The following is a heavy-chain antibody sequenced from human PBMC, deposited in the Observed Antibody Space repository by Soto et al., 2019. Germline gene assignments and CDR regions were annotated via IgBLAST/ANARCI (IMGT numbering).Heavy chain of an antibody. CDR3: ARDRRPNYYDMDV. Sequence: QPGGSLRLSCAASGVTFSSYGMHWVRQAPGKGLEWVAVIWYDGSNKYYADSVKGRFTISRDNSKNTLYLQMNSLRAEDTAVYYCARDRRPNYYDMDVWCQGTTGTVSS. V-gene: IGHV3-33*01. CDR1: GVTFSSYG. J-gene: IGHJ6*02. CDR2: IWYDGSNK.